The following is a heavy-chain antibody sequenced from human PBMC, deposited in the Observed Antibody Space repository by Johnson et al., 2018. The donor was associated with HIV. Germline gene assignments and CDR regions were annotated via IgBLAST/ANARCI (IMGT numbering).Heavy chain of an antibody. CDR2: ISYDGSNK. J-gene: IGHJ3*02. D-gene: IGHD2-8*01. CDR1: GFTFSSYG. CDR3: ARNSGNGLVLRGDAFDM. V-gene: IGHV3-30*03. Sequence: VQLVESGGGVVQPGRSLRLSCAASGFTFSSYGMHWVRQAPGKGLEWVAVISYDGSNKYYADSVKGRFTISRDNSKNTLYLQMNSLRANYTAVYYCARNSGNGLVLRGDAFDMWGQGTMVTVSS.